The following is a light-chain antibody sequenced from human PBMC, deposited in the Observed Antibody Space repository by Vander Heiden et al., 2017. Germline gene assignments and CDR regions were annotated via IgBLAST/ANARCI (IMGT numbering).Light chain of an antibody. J-gene: IGLJ1*01. CDR2: GNS. Sequence: QSVLTLPPSVSGPPGQRVTISCTGSSSNIGAGYDVHWYQQLPGTATKLLIYGNSNRPSGVPDRFSGSKSGTSASLAITGLQAEDEADYYCQSYDSSLSGLYVFGTGTKVTVL. CDR1: SSNIGAGYD. CDR3: QSYDSSLSGLYV. V-gene: IGLV1-40*01.